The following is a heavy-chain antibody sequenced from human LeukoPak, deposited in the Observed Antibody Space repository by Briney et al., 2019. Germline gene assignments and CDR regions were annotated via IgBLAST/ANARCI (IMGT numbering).Heavy chain of an antibody. CDR3: ARHPRYVDTAMAHV. Sequence: SETLSLTCTVSGGSISRYYWSWIRQPPGKGLEWIGYIYYSGSTNYNPSLKSRVTISVDTSKNQFSLKLSSVTAADTAVYYCARHPRYVDTAMAHVWGQGTLVTVSS. CDR1: GGSISRYY. J-gene: IGHJ4*02. CDR2: IYYSGST. D-gene: IGHD5-18*01. V-gene: IGHV4-59*08.